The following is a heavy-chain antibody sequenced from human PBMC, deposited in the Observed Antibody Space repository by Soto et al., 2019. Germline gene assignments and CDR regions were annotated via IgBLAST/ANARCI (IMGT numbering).Heavy chain of an antibody. Sequence: SETLSLTCTVSGGSISSYYWSWIRQPPGKGLEWIGYIYYSGSTNYNPSLKSRVTISVDTSKNQFSLKLSSVTAADTAVYYCARDFFEYSSSSGAFDIWGQGTMVTVSS. D-gene: IGHD6-6*01. CDR1: GGSISSYY. J-gene: IGHJ3*02. CDR2: IYYSGST. V-gene: IGHV4-59*01. CDR3: ARDFFEYSSSSGAFDI.